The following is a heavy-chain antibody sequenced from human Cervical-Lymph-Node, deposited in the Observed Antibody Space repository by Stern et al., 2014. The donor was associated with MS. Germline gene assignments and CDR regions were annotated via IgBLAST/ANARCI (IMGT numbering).Heavy chain of an antibody. CDR2: ISSSGSTI. D-gene: IGHD3-22*01. CDR1: GFSFRTYN. J-gene: IGHJ3*02. Sequence: VQLVESGGGLAQPGGSLRLSCAASGFSFRTYNMNWVRQTPGKGPEWVSYISSSGSTIYYADSVKGRFTISRDNGENSLYLQMDSLRDEDTAVYYCARDYYDGSGYYYAYAFDIWGQGTMVTVSS. V-gene: IGHV3-48*02. CDR3: ARDYYDGSGYYYAYAFDI.